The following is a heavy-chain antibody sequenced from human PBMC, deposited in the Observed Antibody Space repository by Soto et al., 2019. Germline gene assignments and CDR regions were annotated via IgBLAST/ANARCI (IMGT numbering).Heavy chain of an antibody. Sequence: LRLSCAASGFTFSHYDMHWVRQAPGKGLEWVAVISFDGRNTYYGDSVKGRFTISRDKSKNKLYLQMNSLRAEDTAVYYCAKPIVAAGYYGMDVWGQGTTVTVSS. CDR2: ISFDGRNT. V-gene: IGHV3-30*18. J-gene: IGHJ6*02. CDR1: GFTFSHYD. CDR3: AKPIVAAGYYGMDV. D-gene: IGHD6-13*01.